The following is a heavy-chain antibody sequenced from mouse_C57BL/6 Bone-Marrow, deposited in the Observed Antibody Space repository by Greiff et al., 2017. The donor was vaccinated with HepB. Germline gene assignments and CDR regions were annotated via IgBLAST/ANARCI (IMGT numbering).Heavy chain of an antibody. V-gene: IGHV14-4*01. J-gene: IGHJ4*01. CDR3: TTGYYYGTPYYAMDY. Sequence: EVQLQQSGAELVRPGASVKLSCTASGFNIKDDYMHWVKQRPEQGLEWIGWIDPENGDTEYASKFQGKATITADTSSNTAYLQLSSLTSEDTAVYYCTTGYYYGTPYYAMDYWCQGTSVTVSS. D-gene: IGHD1-1*01. CDR1: GFNIKDDY. CDR2: IDPENGDT.